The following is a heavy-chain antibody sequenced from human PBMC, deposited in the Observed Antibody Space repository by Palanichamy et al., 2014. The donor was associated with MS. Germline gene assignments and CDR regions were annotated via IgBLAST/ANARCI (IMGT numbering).Heavy chain of an antibody. J-gene: IGHJ6*02. CDR1: GGTFSSYA. D-gene: IGHD2-15*01. CDR3: ARVSGMVVAATTGGYYGMDV. CDR2: IIPIFGTA. Sequence: QVQLVQSGAEVKKPGSSVKVSCKASGGTFSSYAISWVRQAPGQGLEWMGGIIPIFGTANYAQKFQGRVTITADESTSTAYMELSSLRSEDTAVYYCARVSGMVVAATTGGYYGMDVWGQGTTVTVSS. V-gene: IGHV1-69*01.